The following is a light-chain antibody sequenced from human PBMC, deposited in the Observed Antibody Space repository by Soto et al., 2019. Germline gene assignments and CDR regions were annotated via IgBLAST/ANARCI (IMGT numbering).Light chain of an antibody. V-gene: IGLV2-14*01. Sequence: QSALTQPASVSGSPGQSITISCTGTSSDVGGYDYVSWYQQHPGKSPKLVIYDVNKRPSGVSNRCSGSKSDNTASLTISGLQAEDEADYYCQSYTIRSTTWVFGGGTKVTVL. CDR1: SSDVGGYDY. J-gene: IGLJ3*02. CDR3: QSYTIRSTTWV. CDR2: DVN.